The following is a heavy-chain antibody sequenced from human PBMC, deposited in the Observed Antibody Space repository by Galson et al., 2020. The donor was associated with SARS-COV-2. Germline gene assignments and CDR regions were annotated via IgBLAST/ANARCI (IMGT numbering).Heavy chain of an antibody. D-gene: IGHD3-10*01. CDR2: ISSSSSYI. CDR1: GFTFSSYS. V-gene: IGHV3-21*01. J-gene: IGHJ4*02. Sequence: GESLKISCAASGFTFSSYSMNWVRQAPGKGLEWVSSISSSSSYIYYADSVKGRFTISRDNAKNSLYLQMNSLRAEDTAVYYCARGYGSGSYIQNLNYWGQGTLVTVSS. CDR3: ARGYGSGSYIQNLNY.